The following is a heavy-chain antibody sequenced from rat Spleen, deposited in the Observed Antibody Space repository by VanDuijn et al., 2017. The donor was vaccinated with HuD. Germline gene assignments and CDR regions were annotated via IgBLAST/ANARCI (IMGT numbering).Heavy chain of an antibody. CDR1: GFTFSDYY. CDR2: ISHEGSST. V-gene: IGHV5-22*01. D-gene: IGHD1-12*02. J-gene: IGHJ2*01. Sequence: EVQLVESGGDLVQPGRSMKVSCAASGFTFSDYYMAWVRQAPKKGLEWVASISHEGSSTYYGDSVKGRFTISRDNAKSTLYLQMNSLRSEDTATYYCTRQTDYFYDGTYYFDYWGQGVMVTVSS. CDR3: TRQTDYFYDGTYYFDY.